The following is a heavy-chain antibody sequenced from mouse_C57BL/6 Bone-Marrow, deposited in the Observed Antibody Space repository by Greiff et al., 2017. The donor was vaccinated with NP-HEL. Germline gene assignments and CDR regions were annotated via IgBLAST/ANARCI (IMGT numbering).Heavy chain of an antibody. CDR3: VRSTMVTTYWYFDV. V-gene: IGHV10-1*01. Sequence: EVKLMESGGGLVQPKGSLKLSCAASGFSFNTYAMNWVRQAPGKGLEWVARIRSKSNNYATYYADSVKDRFTISRDDSESMLYLQMNNLKTEDTAMYYCVRSTMVTTYWYFDVWGTGTTVTVSS. J-gene: IGHJ1*03. D-gene: IGHD2-2*01. CDR2: IRSKSNNYAT. CDR1: GFSFNTYA.